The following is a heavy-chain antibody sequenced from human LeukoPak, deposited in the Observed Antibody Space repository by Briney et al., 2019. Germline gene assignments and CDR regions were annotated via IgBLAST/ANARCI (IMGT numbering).Heavy chain of an antibody. CDR3: AKDISNWNSRHFDY. CDR1: GFTFDDYA. CDR2: ISGNGGNT. J-gene: IGHJ4*02. Sequence: GGSLRLSCAASGFTFDDYAMHWVRQVPGKGLEWVSLISGNGGNTYYADSVKGRFTISRDNSKNSLYLQMNSLRTENTALYYCAKDISNWNSRHFDYWGQGTLVTVSS. V-gene: IGHV3-43*02. D-gene: IGHD1-7*01.